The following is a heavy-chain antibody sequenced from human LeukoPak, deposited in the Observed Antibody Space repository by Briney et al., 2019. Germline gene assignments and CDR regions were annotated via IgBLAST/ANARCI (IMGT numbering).Heavy chain of an antibody. Sequence: GGSLRLSCAASGFTFDDYAMHWVRQAPGKGLEWVSGISWNSGSIGYADSVKGRFTISRDNAKNSLYLQMNSLRAEDTALYYCARERYDSSGYYVYWGQGTLVTVSS. J-gene: IGHJ4*02. CDR3: ARERYDSSGYYVY. D-gene: IGHD3-22*01. CDR1: GFTFDDYA. CDR2: ISWNSGSI. V-gene: IGHV3-9*01.